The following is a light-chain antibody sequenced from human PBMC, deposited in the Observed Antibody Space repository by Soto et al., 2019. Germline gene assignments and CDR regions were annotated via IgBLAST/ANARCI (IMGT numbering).Light chain of an antibody. CDR3: QPYNNWPLT. J-gene: IGKJ4*01. V-gene: IGKV3-15*01. Sequence: ESVMMDAPATLSVCPGEGATLSCRASQGIGDTLAWYQHKPGQTPRLLIYDTSTRATGVPTRFSGSRSGAEFTLAINSLQSEDFAVYYCQPYNNWPLTFGGGTKVDIK. CDR2: DTS. CDR1: QGIGDT.